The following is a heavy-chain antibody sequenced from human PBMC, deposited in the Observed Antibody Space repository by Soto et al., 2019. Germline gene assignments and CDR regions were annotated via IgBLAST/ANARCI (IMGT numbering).Heavy chain of an antibody. CDR1: GFTFSNYA. Sequence: QGQLVESGGGVVQPGRSLRLSCAASGFTFSNYAIHCVRQAPGKRLVWVAVISYDGSNKYYTDSVKGRFIISRDNSENTLYLHMSSRRAEDTAVYYCARDYAYQRSMDVWGHGTTVTVSS. D-gene: IGHD2-2*01. V-gene: IGHV3-30-3*01. CDR3: ARDYAYQRSMDV. CDR2: ISYDGSNK. J-gene: IGHJ6*02.